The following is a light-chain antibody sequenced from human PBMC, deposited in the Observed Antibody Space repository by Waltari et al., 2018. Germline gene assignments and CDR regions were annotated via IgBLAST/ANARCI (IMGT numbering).Light chain of an antibody. J-gene: IGKJ4*01. CDR3: QQYDNWPPFT. CDR2: GAS. CDR1: RSVSTN. V-gene: IGKV3-15*01. Sequence: EIVMTQSAATLSVSHGERATISCRASRSVSTNLAWYQQKPGQPPRLLIFGASTRATGVPARFSGSGSGTEFTLTISTMQFEDSAVYYCQQYDNWPPFTFGGGTKVEIK.